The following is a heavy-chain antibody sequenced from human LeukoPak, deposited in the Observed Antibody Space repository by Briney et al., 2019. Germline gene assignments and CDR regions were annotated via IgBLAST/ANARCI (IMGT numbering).Heavy chain of an antibody. Sequence: SETLSLTCTVSGGSISSYYWSWIRQPPGKGLEWIGYIYYSGSTNYNPSLKSRVTISVDTSKNQISLKLSSVTAADTAVYYCARSGYCSSTSCQIAGWFDPWGQGTLVTVSS. V-gene: IGHV4-59*01. J-gene: IGHJ5*02. D-gene: IGHD2-2*01. CDR1: GGSISSYY. CDR3: ARSGYCSSTSCQIAGWFDP. CDR2: IYYSGST.